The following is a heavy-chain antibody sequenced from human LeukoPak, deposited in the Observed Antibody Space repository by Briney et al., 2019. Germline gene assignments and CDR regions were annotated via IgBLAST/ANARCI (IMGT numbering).Heavy chain of an antibody. J-gene: IGHJ6*03. V-gene: IGHV3-7*01. CDR1: GFPFSNYW. CDR2: IKQDGGEK. CDR3: ARAEGDYYYYFYMDV. Sequence: GGSLRLSCTASGFPFSNYWMSWVRQAPGKGLEWVANIKQDGGEKYYVVSVKGRFTTSRDNGKNSLYLQMNSLRAEDTAVYYCARAEGDYYYYFYMDVWGKGTTVTVSS.